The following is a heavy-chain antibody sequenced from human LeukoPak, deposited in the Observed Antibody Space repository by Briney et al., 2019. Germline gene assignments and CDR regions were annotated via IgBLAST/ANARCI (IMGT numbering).Heavy chain of an antibody. D-gene: IGHD6-13*01. V-gene: IGHV4-61*01. CDR3: ARVYYSSSYDYWYFDL. CDR1: GGSISSGSYY. CDR2: INHSGST. J-gene: IGHJ2*01. Sequence: PSETLSLTCTVSGGSISSGSYYWSWIRQPPGKGLEWIGEINHSGSTNYNPSLKSRVTISVDTSKNQFSLKLSSVTAADTAVYYCARVYYSSSYDYWYFDLWGRGTLVTVSP.